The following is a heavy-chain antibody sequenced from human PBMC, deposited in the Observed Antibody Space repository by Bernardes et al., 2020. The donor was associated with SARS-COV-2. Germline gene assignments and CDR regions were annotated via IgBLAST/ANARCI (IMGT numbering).Heavy chain of an antibody. V-gene: IGHV3-11*01. CDR3: ARESTRQSYYFDY. CDR2: ISSSGSTV. Sequence: GGSLRLSCAASGFTFSDYYMSWIRQAPGKGLEWVSYISSSGSTVHYADSVKGRFTISRDNAKNSLYLQMNSLRAEDTAVYYCARESTRQSYYFDYWGQGTLVTVSS. CDR1: GFTFSDYY. J-gene: IGHJ4*02.